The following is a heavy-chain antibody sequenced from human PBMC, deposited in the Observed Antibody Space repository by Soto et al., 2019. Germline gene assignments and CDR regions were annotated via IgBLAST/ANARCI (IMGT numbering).Heavy chain of an antibody. CDR2: ISSSYST. Sequence: EVQLLESGGGLVQPGGSLRLSCAASGFTFSSYTMSWVRQAPGKGLEWVSTISSSYSTYYADSVKGRFTISRDNSKNTLCLQMNSLRAEDTAIYYCAKWDYWGQGTLVIVSS. CDR1: GFTFSSYT. V-gene: IGHV3-23*01. CDR3: AKWDY. J-gene: IGHJ4*02.